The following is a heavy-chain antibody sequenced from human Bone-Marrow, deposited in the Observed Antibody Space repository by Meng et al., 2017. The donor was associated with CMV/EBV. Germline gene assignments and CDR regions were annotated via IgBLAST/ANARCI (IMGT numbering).Heavy chain of an antibody. CDR3: ARKGAARPDHYFVY. J-gene: IGHJ4*02. V-gene: IGHV3-48*03. D-gene: IGHD6-6*01. Sequence: GESLKISCAASGFTFSSYEMNWVRQAPGKGLEWVSYIDSSGSTIYYADSVKGRFTFSRDNSKNTVILQMNSLRVEDTAVYYCARKGAARPDHYFVYWGQGTLVPVSS. CDR1: GFTFSSYE. CDR2: IDSSGSTI.